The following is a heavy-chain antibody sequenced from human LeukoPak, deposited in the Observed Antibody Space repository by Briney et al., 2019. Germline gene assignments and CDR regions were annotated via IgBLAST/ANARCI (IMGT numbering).Heavy chain of an antibody. J-gene: IGHJ4*02. V-gene: IGHV3-11*03. Sequence: KPGGSLRLSCAASGFTFSDYYMSWIRQAPGEGLEWVSYISSSSSYTNYADSGKGRFTISRDNTKNSLYLQMNSMRAEDTAVYYCATAPDVDTAMPRPFDYWGQGTLVTVSS. D-gene: IGHD5-18*01. CDR3: ATAPDVDTAMPRPFDY. CDR2: ISSSSSYT. CDR1: GFTFSDYY.